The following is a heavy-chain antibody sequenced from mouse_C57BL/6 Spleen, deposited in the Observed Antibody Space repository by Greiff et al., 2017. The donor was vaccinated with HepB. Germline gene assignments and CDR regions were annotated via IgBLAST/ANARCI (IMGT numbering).Heavy chain of an antibody. J-gene: IGHJ3*01. CDR1: GYTFTSYW. V-gene: IGHV1-69*01. CDR3: ARPDYYGSSSFAY. D-gene: IGHD1-1*01. CDR2: IDPSDSYT. Sequence: VQLQQPGAELVMPGASVKLSCKASGYTFTSYWMHWVKQRPGQGLEWIGEIDPSDSYTNYNQKFKGKSTLTVDKSSSTAYMQLSSLTSEDSAVYYCARPDYYGSSSFAYWGQGTLVTVSA.